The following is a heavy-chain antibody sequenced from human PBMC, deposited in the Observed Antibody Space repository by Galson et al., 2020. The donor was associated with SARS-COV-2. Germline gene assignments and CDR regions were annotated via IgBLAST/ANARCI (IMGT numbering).Heavy chain of an antibody. CDR1: GTSISSGSYS. CDR3: ARLHYGEYAPDAFAI. V-gene: IGHV4-30-2*01. Sequence: SETLSLTCAVSGTSISSGSYSWNWIRQPPGKGLEWIGYISHSGGTYYNPSLKSRATISGDRSKNQFSLRLSSVTAADTAVYYCARLHYGEYAPDAFAIWGPGTRFPVAS. CDR2: ISHSGGT. J-gene: IGHJ3*02. D-gene: IGHD4-17*01.